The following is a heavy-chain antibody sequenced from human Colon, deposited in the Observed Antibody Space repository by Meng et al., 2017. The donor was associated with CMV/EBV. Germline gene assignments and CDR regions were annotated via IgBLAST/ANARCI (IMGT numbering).Heavy chain of an antibody. CDR1: GFIFSDYY. D-gene: IGHD3-16*01. V-gene: IGHV3-11*05. CDR3: VKGHTMINP. Sequence: QVQLVQSGGGLVGPGGSLGLFCAASGFIFSDYYMTWIREAPGKGLEWVSYISPTGSDTNYADSVRGRFTISRDNAKNSLFLQMSSLTAEDTAVYYCVKGHTMINPWGQGTLVTVSS. CDR2: ISPTGSDT. J-gene: IGHJ5*02.